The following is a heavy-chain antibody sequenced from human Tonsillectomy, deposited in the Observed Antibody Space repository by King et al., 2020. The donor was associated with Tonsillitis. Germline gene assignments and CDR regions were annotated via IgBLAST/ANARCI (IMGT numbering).Heavy chain of an antibody. CDR3: ARDLGYYDSSGYYPTDYFDY. J-gene: IGHJ4*02. V-gene: IGHV4-59*01. D-gene: IGHD3-22*01. CDR2: IFYSGST. Sequence: HVQLQESGPGLVKPSETLSLTCTVSGGSISSYYWSWIRQPPGKGLEWIGYIFYSGSTTYNPSLTSRVTMSVDTSKNQFSLKLSSVNAADTAVYYCARDLGYYDSSGYYPTDYFDYWGQGTQVTVSS. CDR1: GGSISSYY.